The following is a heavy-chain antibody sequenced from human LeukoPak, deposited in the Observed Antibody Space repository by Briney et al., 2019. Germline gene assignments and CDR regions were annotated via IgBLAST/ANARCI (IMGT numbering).Heavy chain of an antibody. CDR1: GYSITSTYW. V-gene: IGHV4-38-2*01. J-gene: IGHJ4*02. CDR2: LRHSGST. D-gene: IGHD3-22*01. CDR3: ARVGGDHSTGHYSVDY. Sequence: SSETLSLTCAVSGYSITSTYWWGWIRQTPGTGLEWIGSLRHSGSTSYSPSLKSRVTISADTSKNQFSLRLSSVTAADTAVYYCARVGGDHSTGHYSVDYWGQGTLVTVSS.